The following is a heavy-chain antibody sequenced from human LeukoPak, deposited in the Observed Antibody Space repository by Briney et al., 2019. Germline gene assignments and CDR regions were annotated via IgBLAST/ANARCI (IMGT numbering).Heavy chain of an antibody. V-gene: IGHV1-69*05. D-gene: IGHD2-8*01. J-gene: IGHJ4*02. CDR1: GGTFSSYA. CDR3: ASDSSIVLMVYAPLDY. Sequence: SVKVSCKASGGTFSSYAISWVRQAPGQGLEWMGRIIPIFGTANYAQKFQGRVTITTDESTSTAYMELSSLRSEDTAVYYCASDSSIVLMVYAPLDYWREGTLVSVSS. CDR2: IIPIFGTA.